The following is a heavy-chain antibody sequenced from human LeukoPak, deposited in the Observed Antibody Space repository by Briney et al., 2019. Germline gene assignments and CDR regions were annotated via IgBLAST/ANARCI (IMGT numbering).Heavy chain of an antibody. Sequence: QPGGSLRLSCTTSGFNFRAYWMGWVRQAPGKGLEWVANIHQHGSKENYVDSVKGRFTISRDNAKNSVFLQMNSLRAEDTALYYCAKFRSSPFRYYDSSGYYPDAFDIWGQGTMVTVSS. CDR2: IHQHGSKE. V-gene: IGHV3-7*03. CDR3: AKFRSSPFRYYDSSGYYPDAFDI. D-gene: IGHD3-22*01. CDR1: GFNFRAYW. J-gene: IGHJ3*02.